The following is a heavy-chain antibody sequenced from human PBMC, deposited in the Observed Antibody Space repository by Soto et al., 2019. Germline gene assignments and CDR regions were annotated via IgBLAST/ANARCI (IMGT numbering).Heavy chain of an antibody. J-gene: IGHJ4*02. CDR1: GGSFRGYY. CDR2: INHSGST. Sequence: SETLSLTCAVYGGSFRGYYWSWIRQPPGKGLEWIGGINHSGSTNYNPSLKSRVTISVDTSKNQFSLKLSSVTAADTAVYYCARGAVVVVVAATPGYFDYWGQGTLVTVSS. CDR3: ARGAVVVVVAATPGYFDY. V-gene: IGHV4-34*01. D-gene: IGHD2-15*01.